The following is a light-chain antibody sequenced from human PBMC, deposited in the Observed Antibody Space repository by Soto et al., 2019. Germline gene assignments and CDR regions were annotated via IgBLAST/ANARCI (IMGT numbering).Light chain of an antibody. J-gene: IGKJ1*01. Sequence: DIQMTQSPSSLSASVGDRVTITCRTRQSISTYLNWYQQKPGKALKLLIFGASSLQYGVTSRFSGRGSGTEFTLTITGLQTEDFATYYCQQSHSSPRTFGQGTKVEI. V-gene: IGKV1-39*01. CDR3: QQSHSSPRT. CDR1: QSISTY. CDR2: GAS.